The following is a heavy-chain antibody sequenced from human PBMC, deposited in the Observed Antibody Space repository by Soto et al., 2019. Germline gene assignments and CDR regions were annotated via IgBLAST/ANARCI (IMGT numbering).Heavy chain of an antibody. V-gene: IGHV1-2*04. D-gene: IGHD3-10*01. CDR3: ARGSPGSGSYTYWFDP. CDR1: GYTFTGYY. J-gene: IGHJ5*02. Sequence: ASVKVSCKASGYTFTGYYMHWVRQAPVQGLEWMGWINPNSGGTNYAQKFQGWVTMTRDTSISTAYMELSRLRSDDTAVYYCARGSPGSGSYTYWFDPWGQGTLVTVSS. CDR2: INPNSGGT.